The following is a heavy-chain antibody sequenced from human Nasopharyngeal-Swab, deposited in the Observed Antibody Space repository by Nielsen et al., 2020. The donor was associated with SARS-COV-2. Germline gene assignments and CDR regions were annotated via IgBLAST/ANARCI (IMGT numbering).Heavy chain of an antibody. D-gene: IGHD6-19*01. J-gene: IGHJ3*02. CDR2: IKEDGSEK. V-gene: IGHV3-7*01. Sequence: GESLKISCAASGFDFRSYWMTWVRQAPGKGLEWVANIKEDGSEKYYVDSVKGRFTISRDNAKNSVYLQMNSLRAEDTAVYYCARDRRPSSGWYSSAFDIWGQGTMVTVSS. CDR1: GFDFRSYW. CDR3: ARDRRPSSGWYSSAFDI.